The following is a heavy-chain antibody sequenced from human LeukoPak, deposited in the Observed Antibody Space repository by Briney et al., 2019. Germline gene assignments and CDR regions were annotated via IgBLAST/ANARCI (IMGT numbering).Heavy chain of an antibody. Sequence: SWVRPSPGKGLEWVSAISGSGGSTYYADSVKGRFTISRDNSKNTLYLQMNSLRAEDTAVYYCAKGYAARQYFQHWGQGTLVTVSS. J-gene: IGHJ1*01. CDR3: AKGYAARQYFQH. V-gene: IGHV3-23*01. D-gene: IGHD5-12*01. CDR2: ISGSGGST.